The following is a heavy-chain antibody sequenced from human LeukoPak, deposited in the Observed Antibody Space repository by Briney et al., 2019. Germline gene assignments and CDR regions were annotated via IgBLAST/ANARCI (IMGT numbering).Heavy chain of an antibody. CDR1: GGSFSGYY. V-gene: IGHV4-34*01. CDR3: ARSSYGMDV. J-gene: IGHJ6*02. Sequence: SETLSLTCAVYGGSFSGYYWSWIRQPPGKGLEWIGEINHSGSTNYNPSLKSRVTISVDTSKNQFSLKLSSVTAADTAVYYCARSSYGMDVWGQGTTVTVSS. CDR2: INHSGST.